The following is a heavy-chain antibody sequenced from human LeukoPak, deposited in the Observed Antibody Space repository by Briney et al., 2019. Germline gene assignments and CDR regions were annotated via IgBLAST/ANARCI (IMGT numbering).Heavy chain of an antibody. CDR1: GYTFTSYG. V-gene: IGHV1-18*01. D-gene: IGHD2-2*01. CDR3: ARVGFVVPAAIELDY. J-gene: IGHJ4*02. Sequence: ASVKVSCKASGYTFTSYGISWVRQAPGQGLEWMGWISAYSGNTNYAQKLQGRVTMTTDTSTSTAYMELRSLRSDDTAVYYCARVGFVVPAAIELDYWGQGTLVTVSS. CDR2: ISAYSGNT.